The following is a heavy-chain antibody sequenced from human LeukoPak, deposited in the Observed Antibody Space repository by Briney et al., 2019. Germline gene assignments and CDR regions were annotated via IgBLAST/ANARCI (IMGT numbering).Heavy chain of an antibody. CDR2: FYYTGST. D-gene: IGHD6-19*01. CDR3: ARKSDDSSGWFTDNWFDP. J-gene: IGHJ5*02. V-gene: IGHV4-39*07. Sequence: SETLSLTCTVSGGSISSNGYYWGWIRQPPGKGPEWIGSFYYTGSTFYNPSLKSRVTISVDTSKNQFSLKLSSVTAADTAVYYCARKSDDSSGWFTDNWFDPWGQGTLVTVSS. CDR1: GGSISSNGYY.